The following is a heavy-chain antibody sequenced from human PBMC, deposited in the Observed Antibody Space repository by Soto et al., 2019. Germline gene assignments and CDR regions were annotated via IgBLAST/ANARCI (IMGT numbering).Heavy chain of an antibody. CDR3: VKDLGRLGS. CDR1: GFTFSSYW. CDR2: INNDGTTT. V-gene: IGHV3-74*01. J-gene: IGHJ5*02. Sequence: QPGGSLRLSCAASGFTFSSYWMHWVRQDPGKGLVWVSRINNDGTTTTYADSVKGRFTISRDNAKNTLYLQMNSLRAEDTAVYYCVKDLGRLGSLGQGTLVTVSS. D-gene: IGHD7-27*01.